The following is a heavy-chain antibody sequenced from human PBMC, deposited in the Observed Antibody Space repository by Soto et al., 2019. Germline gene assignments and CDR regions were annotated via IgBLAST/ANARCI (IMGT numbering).Heavy chain of an antibody. V-gene: IGHV1-46*02. CDR2: INRSGRGA. D-gene: IGHD2-21*01. J-gene: IGHJ1*01. CDR3: ATVESCGGDCYYFQH. Sequence: QVQLLQSGPEVKKSGASVKLSRTASGYTSKTHYLQWVREAPGQGLQWMGLINRSGRGALYAQKFQGRVALTMDTSTRTVFLEMNSLRSEDTAVYYCATVESCGGDCYYFQHWGQGTVLTVSS. CDR1: GYTSKTHY.